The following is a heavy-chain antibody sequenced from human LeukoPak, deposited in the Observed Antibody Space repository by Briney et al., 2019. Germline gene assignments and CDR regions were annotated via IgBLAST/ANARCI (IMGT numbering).Heavy chain of an antibody. Sequence: ASVKVSCKASGYTFTGYYMHWVRQAPGQGLEWMGWINPNSGGTNYSQKFQGRGTMTRDTSISTAYMELRRLGSDDTAVYYCARHAKNIVVVPARQCWFDPWGQGTLVTVSS. CDR2: INPNSGGT. V-gene: IGHV1-2*02. D-gene: IGHD2-2*01. CDR3: ARHAKNIVVVPARQCWFDP. CDR1: GYTFTGYY. J-gene: IGHJ5*02.